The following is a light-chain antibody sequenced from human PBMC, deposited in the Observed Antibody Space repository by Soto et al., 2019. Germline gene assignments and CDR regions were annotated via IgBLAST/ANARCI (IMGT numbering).Light chain of an antibody. V-gene: IGKV1-39*01. CDR1: HYLGNS. CDR3: QQSYSTPRT. Sequence: DIQMTQSPSSLSASVGDRVTITCQASHYLGNSLSWSQQKPGKAPKLLIYAASSLQSGVPSRFSGSGSGTDFTLTISSLQPEDFATYYCQQSYSTPRTFGQGTKVDIK. CDR2: AAS. J-gene: IGKJ1*01.